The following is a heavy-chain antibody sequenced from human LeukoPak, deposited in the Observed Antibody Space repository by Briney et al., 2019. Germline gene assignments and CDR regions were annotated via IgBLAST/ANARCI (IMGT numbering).Heavy chain of an antibody. V-gene: IGHV3-9*01. CDR2: ISWNSGSI. Sequence: GRSLRLSCAASGFTFDDYAMHWVRQAPGKGLEWVSGISWNSGSIGYADSVKGRFTISRDNAKNSLYLQMNSLRAEDTALYHCARGVDAFDIWGQGTMVTVSS. CDR1: GFTFDDYA. J-gene: IGHJ3*02. CDR3: ARGVDAFDI.